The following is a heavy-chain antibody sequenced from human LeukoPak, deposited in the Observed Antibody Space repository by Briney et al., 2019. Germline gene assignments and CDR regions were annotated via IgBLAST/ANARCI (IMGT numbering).Heavy chain of an antibody. V-gene: IGHV1-69*02. D-gene: IGHD2-2*01. CDR1: GGTFSSYT. CDR3: ARVGRYCSSTSCYVDY. J-gene: IGHJ4*02. CDR2: IIPILGIA. Sequence: SVKVSCKASGGTFSSYTISCVRQAPGQGLEWMGRIIPILGIANYAQKFQGRVTITADKSTSTAYMELSGLRSEDTAVYYCARVGRYCSSTSCYVDYWGQGTLVTVSS.